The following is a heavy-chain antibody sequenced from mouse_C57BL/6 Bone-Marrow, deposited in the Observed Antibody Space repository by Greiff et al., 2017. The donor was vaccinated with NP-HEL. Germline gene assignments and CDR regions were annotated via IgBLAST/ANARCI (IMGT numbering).Heavy chain of an antibody. D-gene: IGHD2-3*01. CDR3: ARNPIYDGYWYFDV. Sequence: VQLVESGPGLVAPSQSLSITCTVSGFSLTRYAISWVRPPPGKGLEWLGVIWTGGGTNYTSALKSRLSISKDNSKSQVFLKMNSLQTDDTARYYCARNPIYDGYWYFDVWGTGTTVTVSS. J-gene: IGHJ1*03. CDR1: GFSLTRYA. V-gene: IGHV2-9-1*01. CDR2: IWTGGGT.